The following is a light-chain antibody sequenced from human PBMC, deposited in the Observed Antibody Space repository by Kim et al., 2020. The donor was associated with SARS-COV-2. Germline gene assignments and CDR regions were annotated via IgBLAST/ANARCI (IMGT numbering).Light chain of an antibody. J-gene: IGKJ1*01. CDR1: QSISRY. V-gene: IGKV1-39*01. CDR2: AAA. Sequence: ASVGDRVTITCRASQSISRYLNWYQQKPGKAPKVLIYAAASLQSGVPSRFSGSGSGTDFTLTITSLQPEDFATYYCQQSNTTPRTFGQGTKVDIK. CDR3: QQSNTTPRT.